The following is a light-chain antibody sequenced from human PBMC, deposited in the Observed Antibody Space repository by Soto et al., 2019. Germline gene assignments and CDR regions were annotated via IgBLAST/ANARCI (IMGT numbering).Light chain of an antibody. V-gene: IGKV1D-12*01. CDR1: QGIYSR. CDR3: QQTDDFPLT. CDR2: ATS. J-gene: IGKJ4*01. Sequence: DIQMTQSPSSVSASVGDTVTITCRASQGIYSRLAWYQQKPGKAPELLIYATSTLQNGVPSRFSGSGFGIDFTLSISSLQPEDSASYFCQQTDDFPLTFGGGTKVDIK.